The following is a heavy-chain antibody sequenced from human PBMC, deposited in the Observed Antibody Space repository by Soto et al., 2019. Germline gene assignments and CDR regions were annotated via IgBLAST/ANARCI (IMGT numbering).Heavy chain of an antibody. CDR2: IYTDGNT. CDR1: GFTVSSSY. CDR3: ARPVGYYWYFDL. D-gene: IGHD6-13*01. V-gene: IGHV3-66*01. Sequence: EVQLVESGGGLVQPGGSLRLSCAASGFTVSSSYMGWVRQAPGEGLEWVSSIYTDGNTYYADSVRGRFTISTDSSKDTLYLQMNSLRVEDTAIYYCARPVGYYWYFDLWGRGTLVTVSS. J-gene: IGHJ2*01.